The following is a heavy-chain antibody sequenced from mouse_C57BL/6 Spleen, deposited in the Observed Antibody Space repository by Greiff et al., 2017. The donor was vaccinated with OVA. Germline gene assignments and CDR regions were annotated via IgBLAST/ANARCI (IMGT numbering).Heavy chain of an antibody. CDR3: TRSYYAMDY. CDR2: IDPDTGGT. V-gene: IGHV1-15*01. CDR1: GYTFTDYE. Sequence: QVQLQQPGAELVRPGASVTLSCKASGYTFTDYEMHWVKQTPVHGLEWIGAIDPDTGGTAYNQKFKGKAILTADKSSSTAYMELRSLTSEDSAVYYCTRSYYAMDYWGQGTSVTVSS. J-gene: IGHJ4*01.